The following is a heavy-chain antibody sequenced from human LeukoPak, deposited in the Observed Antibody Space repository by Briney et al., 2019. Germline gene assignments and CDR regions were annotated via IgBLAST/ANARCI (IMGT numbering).Heavy chain of an antibody. CDR3: ARGRGGEYCGYSYGPCYYYYMDV. CDR1: GGTFSSYA. CDR2: IIPIFGTA. Sequence: GASVKVSCKASGGTFSSYAISWVRQAPGQGLEWMGGIIPIFGTANYAQKFRGRVTITTDESTSTAYMELSSLRSEDTAVYYCARGRGGEYCGYSYGPCYYYYMDVWGKGTTVTVS. D-gene: IGHD5-18*01. J-gene: IGHJ6*03. V-gene: IGHV1-69*05.